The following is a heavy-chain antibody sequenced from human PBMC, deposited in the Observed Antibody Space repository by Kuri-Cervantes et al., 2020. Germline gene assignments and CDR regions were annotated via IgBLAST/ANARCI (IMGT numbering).Heavy chain of an antibody. J-gene: IGHJ6*02. Sequence: GESLKISCAASGFTFSDYYMSWVRQAPGKGLEWVAVISYDGSNKYYADSVKGRFTISRDNSKNTLYLQMNSLRAEDTAVYYCALGDYYYYGMDVWGQGTTVTVSS. CDR3: ALGDYYYYGMDV. CDR1: GFTFSDYY. D-gene: IGHD3-16*01. CDR2: ISYDGSNK. V-gene: IGHV3-30-3*01.